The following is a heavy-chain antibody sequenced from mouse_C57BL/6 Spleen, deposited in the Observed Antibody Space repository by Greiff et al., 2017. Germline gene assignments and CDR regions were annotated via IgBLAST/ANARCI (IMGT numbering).Heavy chain of an antibody. J-gene: IGHJ2*01. V-gene: IGHV1-78*01. CDR2: IYPRDGST. CDR1: GYTFTDHT. D-gene: IGHD1-1*01. CDR3: AREGYYGSSRYIDY. Sequence: QVQLQQSDAELVKPGASVKISCKVSGYTFTDHTIHWMKQRPEQGLEWIGYIYPRDGSTKYNEKFKGKATLTADKSSITAYMQLNNLTSEDSAVYFCAREGYYGSSRYIDYWGQGTTLTVSS.